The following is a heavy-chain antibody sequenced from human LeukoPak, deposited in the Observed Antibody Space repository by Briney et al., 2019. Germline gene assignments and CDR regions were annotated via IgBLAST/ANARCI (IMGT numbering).Heavy chain of an antibody. CDR2: IYHSGST. CDR3: ARDVAAAGADAFDI. Sequence: KPSETLSLTCAVSGGSITSSNWWSWVRQPPGKGLEWIGEIYHSGSTNYNPSLKSRVTISVDKSKNQFSLKLSSVTAADTAVYYCARDVAAAGADAFDIWGQGTMVTVSS. J-gene: IGHJ3*02. V-gene: IGHV4-4*02. D-gene: IGHD6-13*01. CDR1: GGSITSSNW.